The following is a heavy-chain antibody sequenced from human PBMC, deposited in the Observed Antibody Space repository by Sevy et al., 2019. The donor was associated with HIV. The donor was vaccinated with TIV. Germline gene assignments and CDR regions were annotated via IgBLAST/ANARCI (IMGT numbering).Heavy chain of an antibody. D-gene: IGHD3-10*01. CDR1: GGSINPYS. V-gene: IGHV4-59*01. Sequence: SETLSLTCTVSGGSINPYSCTWIRQPPGKGLEWIGYIDYSGSTNYNPSLKSRATISADTSKIQFSLKPSSVTAADTAVYYCARVGSWYYGSTGNAFDIWGQGTMVTVSS. CDR2: IDYSGST. CDR3: ARVGSWYYGSTGNAFDI. J-gene: IGHJ3*02.